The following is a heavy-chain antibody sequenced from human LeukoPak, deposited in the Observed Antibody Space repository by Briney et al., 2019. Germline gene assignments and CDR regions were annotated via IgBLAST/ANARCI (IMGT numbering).Heavy chain of an antibody. CDR2: ILYSGST. CDR3: ANADRFCSGSCHVPDAFDF. D-gene: IGHD2-15*01. J-gene: IGHJ3*01. Sequence: SETLSLTCTVSGGSVSSSSYYWGWIRQPPGKGLEWIGSILYSGSTYHNPSLKSRVSISVDRSKNQFSLKLSSVTAADTAVYYCANADRFCSGSCHVPDAFDFWGQGTMVTVSS. CDR1: GGSVSSSSYY. V-gene: IGHV4-39*07.